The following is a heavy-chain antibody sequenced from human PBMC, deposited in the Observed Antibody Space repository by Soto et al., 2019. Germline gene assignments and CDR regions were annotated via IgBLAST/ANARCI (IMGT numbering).Heavy chain of an antibody. CDR3: ASSIAAAGDYFDY. D-gene: IGHD6-13*01. J-gene: IGHJ4*02. CDR1: GFTVSSNY. V-gene: IGHV3-66*01. Sequence: EVQLVESGGGLVQPGGSLRLSCAASGFTVSSNYMSWVRQAPGKGLEWVSVIYSGGSTYYADSVKGRFTIARDNSKNTLYLQMNSLRAEDTAVDYCASSIAAAGDYFDYWGQGTLVTVSS. CDR2: IYSGGST.